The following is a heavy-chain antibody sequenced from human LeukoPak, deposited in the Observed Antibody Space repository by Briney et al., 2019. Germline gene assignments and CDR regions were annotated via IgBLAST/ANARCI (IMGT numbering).Heavy chain of an antibody. J-gene: IGHJ4*02. CDR3: ARSYSSGWYEGDDY. V-gene: IGHV3-53*01. Sequence: PGGSLRLSCAASGLNVSSNYMSWVRQAPGKGLEWVSVIYRGGSTYYADSVKGRFTISRDYSKNTVYLQMNSLRVEDTAVYYCARSYSSGWYEGDDYWGQGTLVTVSS. CDR2: IYRGGST. CDR1: GLNVSSNY. D-gene: IGHD6-19*01.